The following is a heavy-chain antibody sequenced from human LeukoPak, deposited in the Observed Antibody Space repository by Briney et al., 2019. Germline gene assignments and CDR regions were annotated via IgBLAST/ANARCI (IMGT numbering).Heavy chain of an antibody. CDR2: INHSGST. CDR3: ATLFRTYYYGSGSYRRSEYFQH. CDR1: GGSFSGYY. Sequence: SEILSLTCAVYGGSFSGYYWSWIRQPPGKGLEWIGEINHSGSTNYNPSLKSRVTISVDTSKNQFSLKLSSVTAADTAVYYCATLFRTYYYGSGSYRRSEYFQHWGQGTLVTVSS. V-gene: IGHV4-34*01. D-gene: IGHD3-10*01. J-gene: IGHJ1*01.